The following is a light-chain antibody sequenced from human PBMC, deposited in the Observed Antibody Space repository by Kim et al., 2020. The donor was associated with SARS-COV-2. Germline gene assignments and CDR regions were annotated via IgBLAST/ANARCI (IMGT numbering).Light chain of an antibody. Sequence: VSPGQTASITCCGDKWGDKYGCWDQQKAGQSPVLVIYQDTKRPSGIPERFSGSNSGNTATLTISGTQAKDEADYYCQAWDSSTAVVFGGGTQLTVL. V-gene: IGLV3-1*01. CDR3: QAWDSSTAVV. J-gene: IGLJ2*01. CDR1: KWGDKY. CDR2: QDT.